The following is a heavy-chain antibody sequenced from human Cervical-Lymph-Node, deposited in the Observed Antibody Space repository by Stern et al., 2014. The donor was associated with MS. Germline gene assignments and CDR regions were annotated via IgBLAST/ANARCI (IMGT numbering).Heavy chain of an antibody. CDR3: ARRSWDYRREYYFDF. V-gene: IGHV5-51*03. Sequence: VQLVQSGAEVKKPGESLKISCKTSGYTFISYWIGWVRQMPGRGLEWMGNIYTGYSHTRYSPPFQGQVTISVDKSISTAYLQWSSLKASDTAIYYCARRSWDYRREYYFDFWGQGTLVTVSS. CDR1: GYTFISYW. J-gene: IGHJ4*02. CDR2: IYTGYSHT. D-gene: IGHD4-11*01.